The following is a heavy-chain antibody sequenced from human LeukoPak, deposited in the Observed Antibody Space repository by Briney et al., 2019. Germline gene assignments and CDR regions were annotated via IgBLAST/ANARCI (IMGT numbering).Heavy chain of an antibody. J-gene: IGHJ4*02. CDR3: ARHKGRTVSVGSSGWYLDYFDY. V-gene: IGHV4-39*07. CDR1: GGSISSRLYY. CDR2: IYYSGST. D-gene: IGHD6-19*01. Sequence: SETLSLTCTVSGGSISSRLYYWGWIRQPPGKGPEWIGTIYYSGSTYYNPSLKSRITISVDTSKNQFSLKLTSVTAADTAVYYCARHKGRTVSVGSSGWYLDYFDYWGQGTLVTVSS.